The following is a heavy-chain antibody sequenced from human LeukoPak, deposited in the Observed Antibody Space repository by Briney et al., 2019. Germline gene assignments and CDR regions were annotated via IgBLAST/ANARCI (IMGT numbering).Heavy chain of an antibody. J-gene: IGHJ4*02. D-gene: IGHD3-22*01. CDR1: GGSISSYY. CDR3: AREEEDYYDSSGYYGD. Sequence: SETLSLTCTVSGGSISSYYWSWIRQPAGKGLEWIGRIYTSGSTNYNLSLKSRVTMSVDTSKNQFSLKLSSVAAADTAVYYCAREEEDYYDSSGYYGDWGQGTLVTVSS. CDR2: IYTSGST. V-gene: IGHV4-4*07.